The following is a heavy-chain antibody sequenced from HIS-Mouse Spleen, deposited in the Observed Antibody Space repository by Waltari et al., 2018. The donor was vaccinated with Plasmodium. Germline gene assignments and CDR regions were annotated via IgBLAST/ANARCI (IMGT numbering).Heavy chain of an antibody. CDR3: ARGPHSGDFLDY. CDR2: INPNSGGT. V-gene: IGHV1-2*02. Sequence: QVQLVQSGAEVKKPGASVKVSCQASRYNFTGYDMPWVRQAHGQGLEWMGWINPNSGGTNYAQKCQGRVTMTRDTSISTAYMELSRLRSDDTAVYYCARGPHSGDFLDYWGQGTLVTVSS. D-gene: IGHD7-27*01. J-gene: IGHJ4*02. CDR1: RYNFTGYD.